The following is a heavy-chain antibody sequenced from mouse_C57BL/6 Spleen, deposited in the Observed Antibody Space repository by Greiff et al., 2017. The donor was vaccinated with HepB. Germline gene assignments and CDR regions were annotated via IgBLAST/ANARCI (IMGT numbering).Heavy chain of an antibody. D-gene: IGHD1-1*01. CDR2: ISYDGSN. Sequence: EVKLEESGPGLVKPSQSLSLTCSVTGYSITSGYYWNWIRQFPGNKLEWMGYISYDGSNNYNPSLKNRISITRDTSKNQFFLKLNSVTTEDTATYYCARDHYYGSSPDVWGTGTTVTVSS. CDR3: ARDHYYGSSPDV. V-gene: IGHV3-6*01. J-gene: IGHJ1*03. CDR1: GYSITSGYY.